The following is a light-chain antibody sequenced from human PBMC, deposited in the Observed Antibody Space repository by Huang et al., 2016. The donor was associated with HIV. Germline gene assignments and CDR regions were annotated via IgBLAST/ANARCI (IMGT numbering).Light chain of an antibody. CDR1: QSVSSN. CDR2: AAS. CDR3: HQYNNWPQT. J-gene: IGKJ1*01. V-gene: IGKV3-15*01. Sequence: EIVMTQSPATLSVSPGERVTLSCRASQSVSSNLAWYQHKPGQAPRLLIYAASARASGIPARFSGSGSGTEFTLTISSLQSEDFAVYYCHQYNNWPQTFGQGTKVEIK.